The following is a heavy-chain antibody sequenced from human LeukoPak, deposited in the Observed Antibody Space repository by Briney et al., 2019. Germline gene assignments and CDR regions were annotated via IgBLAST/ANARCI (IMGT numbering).Heavy chain of an antibody. CDR3: AGAGHIVVVTAIRHFQH. Sequence: PSETLSLTCTVSGYSISSGYYWGWIRQPPGKGLEWIGSIYHSGSTYYNPSLRSRVTISVDTSKNQFSLKLSSVTAADTAVYYCAGAGHIVVVTAIRHFQHWGQGTLVTVSS. CDR2: IYHSGST. V-gene: IGHV4-38-2*02. D-gene: IGHD2-21*02. J-gene: IGHJ1*01. CDR1: GYSISSGYY.